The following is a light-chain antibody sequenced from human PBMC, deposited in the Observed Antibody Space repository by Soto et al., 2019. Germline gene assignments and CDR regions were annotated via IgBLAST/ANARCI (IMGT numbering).Light chain of an antibody. CDR1: SSDVGGYCY. CDR3: CSYTSSNTRV. V-gene: IGLV2-14*01. CDR2: EVS. J-gene: IGLJ3*02. Sequence: QSALTQPASVSGSPGQSITISCTGTSSDVGGYCYVSWYQHHPGKAPKLMIYEVSNRPSGVSNRFSGSKSGNTASLTISGLQAEDEADYYCCSYTSSNTRVFGGGTKVTVL.